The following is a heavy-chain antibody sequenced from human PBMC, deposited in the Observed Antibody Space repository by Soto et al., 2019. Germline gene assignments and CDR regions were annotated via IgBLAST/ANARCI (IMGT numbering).Heavy chain of an antibody. D-gene: IGHD5-18*01. J-gene: IGHJ6*02. CDR2: ISDSGST. CDR1: GDSISSYF. CDR3: AREVRGYSYGQDVYYYYYGMDV. V-gene: IGHV4-59*01. Sequence: SETLSLTCTVSGDSISSYFWSWIRQPPGRGLEWIGYISDSGSTNYNPSLKSRVTILEDTSKNQFSLKLRSVTAADTAVYYCAREVRGYSYGQDVYYYYYGMDVWGQGTTVTVSS.